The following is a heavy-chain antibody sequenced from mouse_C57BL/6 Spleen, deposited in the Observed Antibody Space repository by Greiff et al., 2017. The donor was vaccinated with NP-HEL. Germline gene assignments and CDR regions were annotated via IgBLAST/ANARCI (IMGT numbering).Heavy chain of an antibody. CDR1: GYTFTSYW. CDR3: ARTYYYGSRYWYFDV. D-gene: IGHD1-1*01. V-gene: IGHV1-64*01. J-gene: IGHJ1*03. Sequence: VQLQQPGAELVKPGASVKLSCKASGYTFTSYWMHWVKQRPGQGLEWIGMIHPNSGSTNYNEKFKSKATLTVDKSSSTAYMQLSSLTSEDSAVYYCARTYYYGSRYWYFDVWGTGTTVTVSS. CDR2: IHPNSGST.